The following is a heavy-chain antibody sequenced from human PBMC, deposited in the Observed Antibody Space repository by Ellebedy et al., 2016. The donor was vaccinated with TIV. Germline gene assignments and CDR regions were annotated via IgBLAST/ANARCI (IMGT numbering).Heavy chain of an antibody. CDR3: ARTPASDLVRGVGHSRVTQTYYFDY. CDR2: IFSNDEK. V-gene: IGHV2-26*01. CDR1: GFSLSNARMG. Sequence: SGPTLVKPTETLTLTCTVSGFSLSNARMGVSWIRQPPGKALEWLAHIFSNDEKSYSTSLKSRLTISKDTSKSQVVLTMTNMDPVDTATYYCARTPASDLVRGVGHSRVTQTYYFDYWGQGTLVTVSS. D-gene: IGHD3-10*01. J-gene: IGHJ4*02.